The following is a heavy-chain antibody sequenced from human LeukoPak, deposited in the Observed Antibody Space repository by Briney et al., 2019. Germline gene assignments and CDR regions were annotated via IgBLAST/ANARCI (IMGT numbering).Heavy chain of an antibody. D-gene: IGHD5-24*01. V-gene: IGHV4-31*03. J-gene: IGHJ4*02. CDR3: ASAFNYHFDY. Sequence: PSETLSLTCTVSGGSISSGGYYWSWIRQHPGKGLEWIGYISYSGITYYNPSLKSRLTISVDTSKNQFSLTLSSVTAADTAVYYCASAFNYHFDYWGQGTLVPVSS. CDR1: GGSISSGGYY. CDR2: ISYSGIT.